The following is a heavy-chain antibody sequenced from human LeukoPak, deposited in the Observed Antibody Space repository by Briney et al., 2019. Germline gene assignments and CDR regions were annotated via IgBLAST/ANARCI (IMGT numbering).Heavy chain of an antibody. CDR2: INPDSGGT. CDR3: GTAPSTAAFDI. CDR1: GYTFTGYY. V-gene: IGHV1-2*02. Sequence: ASVTVSCKASGYTFTGYYLHWVRQAPGQGPEWMGWINPDSGGTNYAQKFQGRVTMTRDTSISTAYMELSTLRSDDTAVYHCGTAPSTAAFDIWGQGTMVTVSS. D-gene: IGHD2-21*02. J-gene: IGHJ3*02.